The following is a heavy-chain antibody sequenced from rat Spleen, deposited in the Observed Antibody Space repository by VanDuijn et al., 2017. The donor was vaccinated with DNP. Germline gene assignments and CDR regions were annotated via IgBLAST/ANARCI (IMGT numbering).Heavy chain of an antibody. Sequence: EVQLVESGGDLVQPGRSLKLSCAVSGITFSDHNMAWVRQAPKKGLEWVATISYDGSETYYRDSVKGRFTISRDNAESTLYLQMDSLRSEDTATYYCARHRTTSPYYYFMDAWGQGASVTVSS. J-gene: IGHJ4*01. CDR3: ARHRTTSPYYYFMDA. D-gene: IGHD1-10*01. CDR2: ISYDGSET. V-gene: IGHV5-7*01. CDR1: GITFSDHN.